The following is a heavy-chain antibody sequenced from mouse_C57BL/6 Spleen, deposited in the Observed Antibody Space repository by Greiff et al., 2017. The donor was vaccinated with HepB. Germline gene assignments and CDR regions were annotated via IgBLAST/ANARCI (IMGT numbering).Heavy chain of an antibody. V-gene: IGHV2-2*01. CDR2: IWSGGST. Sequence: VQLQQSGPGLVQPSQSLSITCTVSGFSLTSYGVHWVRQSPGKGLEWLGVIWSGGSTDYNAAFISRLSTSKDNSKSQVFFKMNSLQADDTAIYYCASIYYYGSSYVDYAMDYWGQGTSVTVSS. CDR1: GFSLTSYG. CDR3: ASIYYYGSSYVDYAMDY. J-gene: IGHJ4*01. D-gene: IGHD1-1*01.